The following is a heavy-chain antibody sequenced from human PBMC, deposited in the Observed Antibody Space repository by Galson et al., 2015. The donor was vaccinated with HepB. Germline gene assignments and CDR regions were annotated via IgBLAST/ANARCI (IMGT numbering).Heavy chain of an antibody. V-gene: IGHV3-21*01. CDR3: ARDGKGKVQLERPPFDY. CDR2: ISSSSYI. D-gene: IGHD1-1*01. J-gene: IGHJ4*02. Sequence: SLRLSCAASGFTFSSYSMNWVRQAPGKGLEWVSSISSSSYIYYADSVKGRFTISRDNAKNSLYLQMNSLRAEDTAVYYCARDGKGKVQLERPPFDYWGQGTLVTVSS. CDR1: GFTFSSYS.